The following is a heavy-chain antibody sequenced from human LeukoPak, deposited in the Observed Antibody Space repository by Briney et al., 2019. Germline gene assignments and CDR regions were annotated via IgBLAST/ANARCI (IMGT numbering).Heavy chain of an antibody. CDR2: IYHSGST. CDR3: AREGRGVVP. Sequence: SQTLSLTCTVSGGSISSGGYYWSWIRQPPGKGLEWIGYIYHSGSTYYNPSLKSRVTISVDRSKDQFSLKLSSVIAADTAVYYCAREGRGVVPWGQGTLVTVSS. CDR1: GGSISSGGYY. D-gene: IGHD3-3*01. J-gene: IGHJ5*02. V-gene: IGHV4-30-2*01.